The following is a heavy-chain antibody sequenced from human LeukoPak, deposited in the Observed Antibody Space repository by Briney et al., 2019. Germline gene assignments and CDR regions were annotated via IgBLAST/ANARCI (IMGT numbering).Heavy chain of an antibody. D-gene: IGHD3-10*01. CDR3: ARLIAVRGVIDD. V-gene: IGHV3-21*01. CDR2: ISSSSSYI. J-gene: IGHJ4*02. Sequence: PGGSLRLSCAASGFTFSSYSMNWVRQAPGKGLEWVSSISSSSSYIYYADSVKGRFTISRDNAKNSLYLQMNSLRAEDTAVYYCARLIAVRGVIDDWGQGTLVTVSS. CDR1: GFTFSSYS.